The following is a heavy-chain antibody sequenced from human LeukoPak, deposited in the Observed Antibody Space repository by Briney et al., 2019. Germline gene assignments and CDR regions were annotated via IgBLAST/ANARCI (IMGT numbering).Heavy chain of an antibody. CDR2: VSSSGDNT. Sequence: GGSLRLSRAASGFTFTSYDMNWVRQAPGKGLEWVSGVSSSGDNTHYADSVKGRFTISRDNSNNTLCLQMNSLRAEDTAVYYCVKGGWLDNWGQGTLVTVSS. CDR1: GFTFTSYD. V-gene: IGHV3-23*01. CDR3: VKGGWLDN. D-gene: IGHD6-19*01. J-gene: IGHJ4*02.